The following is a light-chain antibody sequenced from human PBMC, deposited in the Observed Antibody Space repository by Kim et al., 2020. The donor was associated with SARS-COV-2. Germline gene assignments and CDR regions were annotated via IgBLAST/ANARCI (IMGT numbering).Light chain of an antibody. CDR3: HKYNSAPWT. CDR2: DAS. CDR1: QDISIY. Sequence: ASVGDRVTMTCRASQDISIYLAWYQQKPGKAPKLLIYDASRLQSGVPSRFSGSGSGTDFTLTIRSLQPEDVATYYCHKYNSAPWTFGQGTKVDIK. V-gene: IGKV1-27*01. J-gene: IGKJ1*01.